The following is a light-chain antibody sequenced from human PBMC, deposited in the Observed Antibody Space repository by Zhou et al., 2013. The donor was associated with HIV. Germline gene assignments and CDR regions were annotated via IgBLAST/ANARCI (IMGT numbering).Light chain of an antibody. J-gene: IGKJ3*01. CDR3: QQSYGTLLT. Sequence: DIQMTQSPSSLSASVGDRVTITCQANQDISNYLNWYQQKPGKAPKLLIYDATTLETGVPSRFSGSGSETDFTFTISSLQPEDFATYYCQQSYGTLLTFGPGTKVDIK. V-gene: IGKV1-33*01. CDR1: QDISNY. CDR2: DAT.